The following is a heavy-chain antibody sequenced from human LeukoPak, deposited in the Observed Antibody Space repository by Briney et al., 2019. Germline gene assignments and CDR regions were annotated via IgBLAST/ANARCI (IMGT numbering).Heavy chain of an antibody. J-gene: IGHJ4*02. D-gene: IGHD3-22*01. CDR2: INHSGST. CDR1: GGSFSGYY. Sequence: ASETLSLTCAVYGGSFSGYYWSWIRQPPGKGLEWIGEINHSGSTNYNPSLKSRVTISVDTSKNQFSLKLSSVTAADTAVYYCARQRGYYDSSGYYPTFDYWGQGTLVTVSS. CDR3: ARQRGYYDSSGYYPTFDY. V-gene: IGHV4-34*01.